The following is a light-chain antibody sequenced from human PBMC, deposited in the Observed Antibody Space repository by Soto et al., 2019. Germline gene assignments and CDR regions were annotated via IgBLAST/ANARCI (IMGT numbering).Light chain of an antibody. CDR2: AAS. J-gene: IGKJ5*01. V-gene: IGKV1-12*01. Sequence: DIQMTQSPSSVPASVGDRFTIAWRASQGISSWLAWYQQKPGKAPKLLIYAASSLQSGVPSRFSGSGSGTDFTLIINSLQPEDFATYYCQQSYSVPITFGQGTRLEI. CDR1: QGISSW. CDR3: QQSYSVPIT.